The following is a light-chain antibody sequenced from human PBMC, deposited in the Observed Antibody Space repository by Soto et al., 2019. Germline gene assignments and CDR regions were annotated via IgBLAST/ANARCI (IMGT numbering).Light chain of an antibody. CDR3: SSYTRSSIVI. CDR1: SSDVGGYNY. Sequence: QSALTQPASVSGSPGQSITISCTGTSSDVGGYNYVSWYQQHPGKAPKLMIYDVSNRPSGVSNRFSGSKSGNTASLTISGLQAEDEADYYCSSYTRSSIVIFGGGTTLAVL. J-gene: IGLJ2*01. V-gene: IGLV2-14*03. CDR2: DVS.